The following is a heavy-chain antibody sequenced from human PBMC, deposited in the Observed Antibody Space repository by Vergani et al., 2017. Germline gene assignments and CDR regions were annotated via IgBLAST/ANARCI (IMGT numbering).Heavy chain of an antibody. Sequence: QVQLVQSGAEVKKPGASVKVSCKASGYTFTGYYMHWVRQAPGQGLEWMGWINPNSGGTNYAQKFQGRVTMTRDTSISTAYMELSRLRSDDTAVYYCAREKTYYDFWSGYSIWGQGTMVTVSS. V-gene: IGHV1-2*02. CDR2: INPNSGGT. D-gene: IGHD3-3*01. CDR1: GYTFTGYY. CDR3: AREKTYYDFWSGYSI. J-gene: IGHJ3*02.